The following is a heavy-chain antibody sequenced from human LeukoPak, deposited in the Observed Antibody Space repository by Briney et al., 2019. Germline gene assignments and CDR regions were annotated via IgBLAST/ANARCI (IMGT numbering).Heavy chain of an antibody. Sequence: SVKVSCKASGGTFSSYAISWVRQAPGQGLEWMGGIIPIFGTANYAQKFQGRVTITTDESTSTAYMELSSLRSEDTAVYYCARVGAGLNDAFDIWGQGTMVTVSS. CDR3: ARVGAGLNDAFDI. V-gene: IGHV1-69*05. CDR1: GGTFSSYA. J-gene: IGHJ3*02. CDR2: IIPIFGTA. D-gene: IGHD1-26*01.